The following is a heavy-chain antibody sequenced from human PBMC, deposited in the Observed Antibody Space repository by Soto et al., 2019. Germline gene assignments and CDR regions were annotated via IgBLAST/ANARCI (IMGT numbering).Heavy chain of an antibody. CDR1: GYTFTTYD. CDR3: ARERKFDFWRKGLDV. CDR2: MDPNSGST. D-gene: IGHD3-3*01. V-gene: IGHV1-8*01. J-gene: IGHJ6*02. Sequence: QAQLVQSGAEVRKPGASVKVSCKASGYTFTTYDINRVRQAPGQGLEWLGWMDPNSGSTGYAQNFQGRITMTRNISRNTAHMELSSLQSEDTAVYYCARERKFDFWRKGLDVWGQGTTVTVSS.